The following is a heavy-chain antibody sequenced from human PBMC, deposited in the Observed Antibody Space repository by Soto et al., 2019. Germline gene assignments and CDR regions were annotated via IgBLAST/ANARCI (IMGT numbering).Heavy chain of an antibody. V-gene: IGHV5-10-1*01. CDR3: ARHGTIYYYYYGMDV. J-gene: IGHJ6*02. CDR1: GYSFTSYW. Sequence: PGESLKISCKGSGYSFTSYWISWVRQIPGKGLEWMGRIDPSDSYTNYNPSFQGHVTISADKSISTAYLQWSSLTASDTAMYYCARHGTIYYYYYGMDVWGQGTTVTVSS. CDR2: IDPSDSYT.